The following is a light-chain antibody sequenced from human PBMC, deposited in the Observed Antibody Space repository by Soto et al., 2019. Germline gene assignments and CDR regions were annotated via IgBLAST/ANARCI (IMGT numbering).Light chain of an antibody. CDR3: SSYTDVVTPEV. CDR1: SSDVGYNNY. Sequence: QSVLTQPASVSGSPGQSITISCTGTSSDVGYNNYVSWYQQHPGKAPKLMIYEVSNRPSGVSNRFSGSKSGNTASLTISGLQAEDEADYYCSSYTDVVTPEVFGPGTKVTVL. J-gene: IGLJ1*01. CDR2: EVS. V-gene: IGLV2-14*01.